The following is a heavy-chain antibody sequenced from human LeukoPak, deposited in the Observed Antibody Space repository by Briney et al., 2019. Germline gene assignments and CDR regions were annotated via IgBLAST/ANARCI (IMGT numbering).Heavy chain of an antibody. CDR3: ARTAEDCSSTSCYQYWFDP. J-gene: IGHJ5*02. CDR2: IYYSGST. Sequence: PSETLSLTCTVSGGSLSSYYWSWIRQPPGKGLEWIGYIYYSGSTSYNPSLKSRVTIPVDASTNQISLKVRSVTAADTAVYYCARTAEDCSSTSCYQYWFDPWGQGTLVTVSS. CDR1: GGSLSSYY. V-gene: IGHV4-59*01. D-gene: IGHD2-2*01.